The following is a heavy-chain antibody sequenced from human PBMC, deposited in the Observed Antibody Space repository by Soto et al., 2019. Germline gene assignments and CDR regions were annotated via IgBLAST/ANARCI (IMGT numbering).Heavy chain of an antibody. V-gene: IGHV1-69*13. CDR1: GGTFSSYA. D-gene: IGHD3-16*02. CDR2: IIPIFGTA. CDR3: ARYNMITFGGVIVPRPFDY. J-gene: IGHJ4*02. Sequence: SVKVSFKASGGTFSSYAISWVRQAPGQGLEWMGGIIPIFGTANYAQKFQGRVTITADESTSTAYMELSSLRSEDTAVYYCARYNMITFGGVIVPRPFDYWGQGTLVTVSS.